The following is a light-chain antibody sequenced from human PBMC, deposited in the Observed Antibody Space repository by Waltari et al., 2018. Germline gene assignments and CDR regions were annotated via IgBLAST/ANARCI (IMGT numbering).Light chain of an antibody. CDR3: MQALQTPLT. J-gene: IGKJ4*01. CDR1: QGLLHSNGYYY. CDR2: LGS. V-gene: IGKV2-28*01. Sequence: DIVMTQSPLSLPVTPGEPASISCRSSQGLLHSNGYYYLHWYLQKPGQSPQLLIHLGSNRASGVPDRFSGSGSGTDFTLKISRVEAEDVGVYYCMQALQTPLTFSGGTKVEIK.